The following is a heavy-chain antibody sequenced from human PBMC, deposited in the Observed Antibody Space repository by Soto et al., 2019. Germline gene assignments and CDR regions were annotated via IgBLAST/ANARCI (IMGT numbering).Heavy chain of an antibody. J-gene: IGHJ4*02. D-gene: IGHD2-21*02. CDR1: GSISTYY. Sequence: SETLSLTCTVGSISTYYWNWIRQPPGKGLEWIGYIYYSGSTNYNPSLKSRVTISVDTSKNQFSLKLSSVTAADTAVYYCARHNPLCGGDCYSFDYWGQGTLVTVSS. CDR3: ARHNPLCGGDCYSFDY. V-gene: IGHV4-59*08. CDR2: IYYSGST.